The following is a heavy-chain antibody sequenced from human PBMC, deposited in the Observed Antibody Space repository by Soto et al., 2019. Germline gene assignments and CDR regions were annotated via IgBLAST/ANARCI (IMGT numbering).Heavy chain of an antibody. D-gene: IGHD6-6*01. J-gene: IGHJ6*02. CDR2: INDSGST. CDR3: ASADRYSSSSRYGMAV. V-gene: IGHV4-34*01. CDR1: GGSFSAYY. Sequence: SETLSLTCAVYGGSFSAYYWSWIRQPPGKGLEWIGEINDSGSTKCNPSLKSRVTISVDTSKNQFSLKLSSVTAADTALYFCASADRYSSSSRYGMAVRGQRTTVTVSS.